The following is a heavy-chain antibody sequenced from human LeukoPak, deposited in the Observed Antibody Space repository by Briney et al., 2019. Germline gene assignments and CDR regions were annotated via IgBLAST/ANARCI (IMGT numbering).Heavy chain of an antibody. CDR1: GFTFDDYT. Sequence: GGSLRLSCAGSGFTFDDYTMHWVRQAPGKGLEWVSGISWNSGSTYYADSVKGRFTISRDNSKNTLYLQMNSLRAEDTAVYYCAKAQESRWLQFGHAFDIWGQGTMVTVSS. V-gene: IGHV3-9*01. J-gene: IGHJ3*02. D-gene: IGHD5-24*01. CDR3: AKAQESRWLQFGHAFDI. CDR2: ISWNSGST.